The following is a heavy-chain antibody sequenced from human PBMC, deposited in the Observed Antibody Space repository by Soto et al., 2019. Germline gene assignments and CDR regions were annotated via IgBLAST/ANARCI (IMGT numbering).Heavy chain of an antibody. Sequence: SXRGLRREFAASGFTFRSYYMNWVRQAPGKGLEWVSYISSSGSTIYYADSVKGRFTISRDNAKNSLYLQMNSLRAEDTAVYYCARCAIFGVVIPNKWFDTWGQGTLVTISS. CDR3: ARCAIFGVVIPNKWFDT. CDR1: GFTFRSYY. J-gene: IGHJ5*02. D-gene: IGHD3-3*01. V-gene: IGHV3-48*03. CDR2: ISSSGSTI.